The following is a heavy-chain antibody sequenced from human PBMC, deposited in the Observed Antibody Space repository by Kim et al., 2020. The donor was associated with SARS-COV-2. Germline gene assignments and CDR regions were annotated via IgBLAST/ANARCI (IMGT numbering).Heavy chain of an antibody. J-gene: IGHJ3*02. CDR3: ARLSDGYNLDDAFDI. CDR2: IYPGDSDT. V-gene: IGHV5-51*01. Sequence: GESLKISCKGSGYSFTSYWIGWVRQMPGKGLEWIGIIYPGDSDTRYSPSFQGQVTISADKSISTAYLQWSSLKASDTAMYYCARLSDGYNLDDAFDIWGQGTMVTASS. D-gene: IGHD5-12*01. CDR1: GYSFTSYW.